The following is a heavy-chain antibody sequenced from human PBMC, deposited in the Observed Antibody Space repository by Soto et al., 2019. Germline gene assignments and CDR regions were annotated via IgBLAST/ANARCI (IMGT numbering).Heavy chain of an antibody. Sequence: SETLSLTCTVSGASISGGDYYWSWVRQPPGKGLEWIGYIYHSGSAYYKPSLKSRVTITIATSNNKFSLRLTSVTAADSAVYYCTREVNKVRETYAFDLWGQGTKVT. CDR1: GASISGGDYY. D-gene: IGHD2-21*01. CDR2: IYHSGSA. V-gene: IGHV4-30-4*01. CDR3: TREVNKVRETYAFDL. J-gene: IGHJ3*01.